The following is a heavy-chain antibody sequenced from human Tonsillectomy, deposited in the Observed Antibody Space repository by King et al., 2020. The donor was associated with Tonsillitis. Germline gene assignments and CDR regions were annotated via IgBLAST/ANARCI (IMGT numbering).Heavy chain of an antibody. V-gene: IGHV3-23*04. Sequence: VQLVESGGGLVQPGGSLRLSCAASGFTFSSYAMSWVRQAPGKGLDWVSVISYSGGITYYAYSVKGRFTISRDNSTNTLYLQMNSPRAEDTAVYYCAKEPYDTSGYYSDYWGQGTLVTVSS. J-gene: IGHJ4*02. CDR1: GFTFSSYA. CDR2: ISYSGGIT. CDR3: AKEPYDTSGYYSDY. D-gene: IGHD3-22*01.